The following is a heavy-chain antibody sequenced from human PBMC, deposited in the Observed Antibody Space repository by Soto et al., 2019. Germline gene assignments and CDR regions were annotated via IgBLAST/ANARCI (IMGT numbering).Heavy chain of an antibody. CDR2: IYPGDSDT. V-gene: IGHV5-51*01. CDR3: ARSAVKTFSDYYYGLDV. D-gene: IGHD3-3*02. J-gene: IGHJ6*02. CDR1: GYSFTSYW. Sequence: ESLKISCKGSGYSFTSYWIGWVRQMPGKGLEWMGIIYPGDSDTRYSPSFQGQVTISADKSISTAYLQWSSLKASDTAMYYCARSAVKTFSDYYYGLDVWGQGTTVTVSS.